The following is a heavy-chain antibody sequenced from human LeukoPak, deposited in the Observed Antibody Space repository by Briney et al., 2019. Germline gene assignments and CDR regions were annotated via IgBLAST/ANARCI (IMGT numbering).Heavy chain of an antibody. CDR2: INMDGSGT. D-gene: IGHD3-9*01. Sequence: GGSLRLSCAASGFTFSSYWMHWVRQAPGKGLVWVSHINMDGSGTNYADSVKGRFTISRDNSKNTLYLQMNSLRAEDTAVYYCAKEVRYFDWFLQSMGFGYWGQGTLVTVSS. V-gene: IGHV3-74*01. J-gene: IGHJ4*02. CDR3: AKEVRYFDWFLQSMGFGY. CDR1: GFTFSSYW.